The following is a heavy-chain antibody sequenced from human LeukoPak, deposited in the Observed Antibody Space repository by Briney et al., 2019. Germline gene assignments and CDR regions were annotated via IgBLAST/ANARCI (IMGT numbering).Heavy chain of an antibody. CDR3: ARSNWGIDY. D-gene: IGHD7-27*01. CDR1: GGSISSYY. Sequence: SETLSLTCTVSGGSISSYYWSWIRQPPGKGLEWIGYIYTSGSTNYNPSLKSRVAISVDTSKNQFSLKLSSVTAADTAVYYCARSNWGIDYWGQGTLVTVSS. V-gene: IGHV4-4*09. J-gene: IGHJ4*02. CDR2: IYTSGST.